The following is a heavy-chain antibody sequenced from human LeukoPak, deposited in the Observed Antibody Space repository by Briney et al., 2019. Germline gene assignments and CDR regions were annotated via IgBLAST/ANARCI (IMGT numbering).Heavy chain of an antibody. J-gene: IGHJ6*03. V-gene: IGHV3-74*01. Sequence: AGGSLRLSCAASGFTFSNYWMHWVRQAPGKGLVWVSRINSDGINTSYADSVKGRFTISRDNAKNTLNLQMNSLRAEDTAVCYCAKDGQLQKGPYYYYYMDVWGKGTTVTISS. CDR1: GFTFSNYW. CDR3: AKDGQLQKGPYYYYYMDV. CDR2: INSDGINT. D-gene: IGHD2-2*01.